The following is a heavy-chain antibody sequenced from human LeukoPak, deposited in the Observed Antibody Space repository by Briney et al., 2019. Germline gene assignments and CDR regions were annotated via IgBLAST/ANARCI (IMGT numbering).Heavy chain of an antibody. Sequence: PSETLSLTCTVSGGSISSYYWSWIRQPARKGLEWIGRIYTSGSTNYNPSLKSRVTMSVDTSKNQFSLKLSSVTAADTAVYYCARAGDSSSWYSRIDPWGQGTLVTVSS. D-gene: IGHD6-13*01. CDR1: GGSISSYY. V-gene: IGHV4-4*07. CDR3: ARAGDSSSWYSRIDP. J-gene: IGHJ5*02. CDR2: IYTSGST.